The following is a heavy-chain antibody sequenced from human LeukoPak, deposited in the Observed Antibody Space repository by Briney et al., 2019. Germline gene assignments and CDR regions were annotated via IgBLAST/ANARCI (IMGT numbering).Heavy chain of an antibody. CDR3: AKDGFHSNYRPKVRIFDY. CDR2: ISYDGSNK. CDR1: GFTFSSYG. Sequence: GGSLRLSCAASGFTFSSYGMHWVRQAPGKGLEWVAVISYDGSNKYYADSVKGRFTISRDNSKNTLYLQMNSLRAEDTAVYYCAKDGFHSNYRPKVRIFDYWGQGTLVTVSS. V-gene: IGHV3-30*18. J-gene: IGHJ4*02. D-gene: IGHD4-11*01.